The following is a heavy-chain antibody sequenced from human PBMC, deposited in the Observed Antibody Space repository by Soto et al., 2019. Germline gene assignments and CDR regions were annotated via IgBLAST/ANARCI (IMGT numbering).Heavy chain of an antibody. D-gene: IGHD6-13*01. CDR1: GGSISSGGYY. V-gene: IGHV4-31*03. CDR2: IYYSGST. CDR3: ARASIAAAGTSICDY. Sequence: PSETLSLTCTVSGGSISSGGYYWSWIRQHPGKGLEWIGYIYYSGSTYYNPSLKSRVTISVDTSKNQFSLKLGSVTAADTAVYYCARASIAAAGTSICDYWGQGTLVTVSS. J-gene: IGHJ4*02.